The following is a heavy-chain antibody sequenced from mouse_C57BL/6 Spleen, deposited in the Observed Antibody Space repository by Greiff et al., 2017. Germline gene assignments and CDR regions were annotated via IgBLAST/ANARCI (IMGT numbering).Heavy chain of an antibody. CDR1: GFTFSNYW. CDR2: IRLKSDNYAT. CDR3: TMVTDYYAMDY. J-gene: IGHJ4*01. D-gene: IGHD2-2*01. Sequence: VQLKQSGGGLVQPGGSMKLSCVASGFTFSNYWMNWVRQSPEKGLEWVAQIRLKSDNYATHYAESVKGRFTISRDDSKSSVYLQMNNLRAEDTGIYYCTMVTDYYAMDYWGQGTSVTVSS. V-gene: IGHV6-3*01.